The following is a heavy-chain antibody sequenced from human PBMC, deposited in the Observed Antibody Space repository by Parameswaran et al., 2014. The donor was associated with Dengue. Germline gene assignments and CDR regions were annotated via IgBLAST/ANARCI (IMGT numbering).Heavy chain of an antibody. CDR2: INHSGST. V-gene: IGHV4-34*01. CDR3: AREPPMGSGYDLEGFGY. J-gene: IGHJ4*02. CDR1: GGSFSGYY. D-gene: IGHD5-12*01. Sequence: GSLRLSCAVYGGSFSGYYWSWIRQPPGKGLEWIGEINHSGSTNYNPSLKSRVTISVDTSKNQFSLKLSSVTAADTAVYYCAREPPMGSGYDLEGFGYWGQGTLVTVSS.